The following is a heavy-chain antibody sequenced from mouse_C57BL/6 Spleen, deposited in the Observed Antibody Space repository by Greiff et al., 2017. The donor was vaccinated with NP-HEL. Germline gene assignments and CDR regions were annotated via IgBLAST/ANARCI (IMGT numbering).Heavy chain of an antibody. Sequence: VQLQQSGPGMVKPSQSLSLTCTVTGYSITSGYDWHWIRHFPGNKLEWMGYISYSGSTNYNPSLKSRISITHDTSKNHFFLKLNSVTTEDTATYYCARGSSFAWFAYWGQGTLVTVSA. CDR2: ISYSGST. J-gene: IGHJ3*01. V-gene: IGHV3-1*01. D-gene: IGHD1-1*01. CDR3: ARGSSFAWFAY. CDR1: GYSITSGYD.